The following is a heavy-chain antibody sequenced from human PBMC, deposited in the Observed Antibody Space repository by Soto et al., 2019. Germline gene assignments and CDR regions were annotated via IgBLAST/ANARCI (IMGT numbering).Heavy chain of an antibody. J-gene: IGHJ5*02. CDR3: ARVPSP. CDR2: IYSTGTT. V-gene: IGHV4-59*01. CDR1: GGSISSYY. Sequence: SETLSLTCTVSGGSISSYYWSWIRQPPGKGLEWIGYIYSTGTTNYNPSLKSRVTISVDTSRNQFSLKLNSVTAADTAVYYCARVPSPWGQGTLVTVSS.